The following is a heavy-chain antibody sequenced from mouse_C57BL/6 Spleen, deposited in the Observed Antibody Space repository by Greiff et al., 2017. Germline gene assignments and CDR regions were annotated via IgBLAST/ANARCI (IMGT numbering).Heavy chain of an antibody. CDR2: INPGSGGT. CDR1: GYAFTNYL. CDR3: ARWGGSYAMDY. D-gene: IGHD1-1*02. V-gene: IGHV1-54*01. Sequence: VQRVESGAELVRPGTSVKVSCKASGYAFTNYLIEWVKQRPGQGLEWIGVINPGSGGTNYNEKFKGKATLTADKSSSTAYMQLSSLASEDSAVYFCARWGGSYAMDYWGQGTSVTVSS. J-gene: IGHJ4*01.